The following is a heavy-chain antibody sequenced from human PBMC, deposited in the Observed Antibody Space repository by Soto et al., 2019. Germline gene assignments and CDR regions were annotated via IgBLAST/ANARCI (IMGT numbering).Heavy chain of an antibody. CDR1: GGSISDYQ. V-gene: IGHV4-59*01. D-gene: IGHD3-16*02. CDR3: ARMRGLGEISPYFDY. CDR2: IYYSGRT. Sequence: QVQLQESGPGLVRPSETLSLTCSVSGGSISDYQWNWIRQSPGKGLEWIGYIYYSGRTHYNPSLKSRVTISRDPSTKQFSLRLRSVTAAYTGAYFCARMRGLGEISPYFDYWGQGNRVTVSS. J-gene: IGHJ4*02.